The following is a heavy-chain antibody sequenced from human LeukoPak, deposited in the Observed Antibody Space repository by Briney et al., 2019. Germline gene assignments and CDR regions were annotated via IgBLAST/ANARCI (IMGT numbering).Heavy chain of an antibody. CDR3: AKASGSSGLDAFDI. Sequence: GGSLRLSCAASGFTFDDYGMSWVRQAPGKGLEWVSGINWNGGSTGYADSVKGRFTISRDNAKNSLYLQMNSLRAEDMALYYCAKASGSSGLDAFDIWGQGTMVTVSS. V-gene: IGHV3-20*04. CDR2: INWNGGST. CDR1: GFTFDDYG. J-gene: IGHJ3*02. D-gene: IGHD1-26*01.